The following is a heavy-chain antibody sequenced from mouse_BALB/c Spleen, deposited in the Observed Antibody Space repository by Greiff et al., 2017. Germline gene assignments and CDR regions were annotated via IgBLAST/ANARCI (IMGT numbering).Heavy chain of an antibody. D-gene: IGHD1-1*01. J-gene: IGHJ4*01. Sequence: DVQLQESGAELVKPGASVKLSCTASGFNIKDTYMHWVKQRPEQGLEWIGRIDPANGNTKYDPKFQGKATITADTSSNTAYLQLSSLTSQDTAVYYCARYYGYAMDYWGQGTSVTVSS. CDR2: IDPANGNT. CDR3: ARYYGYAMDY. CDR1: GFNIKDTY. V-gene: IGHV14-3*02.